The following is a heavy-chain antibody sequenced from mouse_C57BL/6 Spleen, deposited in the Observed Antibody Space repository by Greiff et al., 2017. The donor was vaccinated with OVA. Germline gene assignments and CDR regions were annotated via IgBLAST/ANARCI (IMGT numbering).Heavy chain of an antibody. CDR3: AREGFGIYYYAMDY. CDR2: IDPNSGGT. Sequence: QVQLQQPGAELVKPGASVKLSCKASGYTFTSYWMHWVKQRPGRGFEWIGRIDPNSGGTKYNEKFKSKATLTVDKPSSTAYMQLSSLTSEDSAVYYCAREGFGIYYYAMDYWGQGTSVTVSS. CDR1: GYTFTSYW. V-gene: IGHV1-72*01. D-gene: IGHD3-3*01. J-gene: IGHJ4*01.